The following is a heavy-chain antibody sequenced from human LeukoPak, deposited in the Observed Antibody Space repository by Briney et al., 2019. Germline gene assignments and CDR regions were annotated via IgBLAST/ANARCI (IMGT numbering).Heavy chain of an antibody. CDR1: GFTFSTSA. V-gene: IGHV3-23*01. CDR3: AKGSF. CDR2: SSERGGST. J-gene: IGHJ4*02. D-gene: IGHD3-10*01. Sequence: GGSLRLSCVVSGFTFSTSAMSWVRQAPGKGLEWVSGSSERGGSTYYADSVKGRFTSSRDNSKNTLYLQMNNLRAEDTAAYYCAKGSFWGQGTLVTVSS.